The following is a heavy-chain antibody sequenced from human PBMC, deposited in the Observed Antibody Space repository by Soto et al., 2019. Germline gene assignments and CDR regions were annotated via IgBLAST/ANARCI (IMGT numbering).Heavy chain of an antibody. D-gene: IGHD1-26*01. CDR3: AKGAWELLGVPDY. CDR2: ISYDGSNK. CDR1: GFSFSNYA. Sequence: GGSLRLSCVGSGFSFSNYAMNWARQAPGKGLEWVAVISYDGSNKYYADSVKGRFTISRDNSKNTLYLQMNSLRAEGTAVYYCAKGAWELLGVPDYWGQGTLVTVSS. V-gene: IGHV3-30*18. J-gene: IGHJ4*02.